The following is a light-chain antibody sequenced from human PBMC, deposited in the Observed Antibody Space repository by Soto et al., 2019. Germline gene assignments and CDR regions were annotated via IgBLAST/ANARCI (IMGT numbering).Light chain of an antibody. CDR1: QGISNY. J-gene: IGKJ3*01. V-gene: IGKV1-27*01. Sequence: DIQMTQSPSSLSASVGDRVTITCRASQGISNYLSWYQQKPGKVPKLLIYAASTLQLGIPSRFSGSGSGTDFTLTISSLQPEDVATYYCQKHNSAPFTFGPGTKVDIK. CDR3: QKHNSAPFT. CDR2: AAS.